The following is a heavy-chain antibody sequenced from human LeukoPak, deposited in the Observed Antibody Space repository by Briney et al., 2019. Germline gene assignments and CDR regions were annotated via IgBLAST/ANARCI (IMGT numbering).Heavy chain of an antibody. V-gene: IGHV3-48*03. CDR2: ISSSGSTI. J-gene: IGHJ4*02. CDR1: GFTFSSYE. CDR3: AKDGGSLGEVRD. Sequence: GGSLRLSCAASGFTFSSYEMNWVRQAPGKGLEWVSYISSSGSTIYYADSVKGRFTISRDNSKNTLYLQMNSLRADDTAVYYCAKDGGSLGEVRDWGQGTLVTVSS. D-gene: IGHD1-26*01.